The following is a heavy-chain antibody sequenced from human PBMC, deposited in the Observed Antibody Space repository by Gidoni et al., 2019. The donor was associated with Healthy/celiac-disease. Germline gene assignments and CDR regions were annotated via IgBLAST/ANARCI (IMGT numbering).Heavy chain of an antibody. V-gene: IGHV4-39*01. Sequence: QLQLQESGPGLVKPSATLSLTCTVSGGSISSSSYYWGWIRQPPGKGLAWIGSIYYSGSTYYNPSLKSRVTISVDTSKNQFSLKLSSVTAADTAVYYCARHRNTMVRGGHYYYYYGMDVWGQGTTVTVSS. D-gene: IGHD3-10*01. J-gene: IGHJ6*02. CDR3: ARHRNTMVRGGHYYYYYGMDV. CDR1: GGSISSSSYY. CDR2: IYYSGST.